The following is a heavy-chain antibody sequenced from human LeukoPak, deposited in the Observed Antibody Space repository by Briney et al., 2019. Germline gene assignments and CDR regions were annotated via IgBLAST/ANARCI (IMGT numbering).Heavy chain of an antibody. CDR3: ARGGMEQLVVGAFDI. J-gene: IGHJ3*02. CDR1: SSSISSYY. Sequence: PSETLSLTCSVSSSSISSYYWSWIRQPAGKGLEWIGRIYTSGSTNYNPSLKSRVTISVDTSKNQFSLKLSSVTAADTAVYYCARGGMEQLVVGAFDIWGQGTMVTVSS. V-gene: IGHV4-4*07. CDR2: IYTSGST. D-gene: IGHD6-6*01.